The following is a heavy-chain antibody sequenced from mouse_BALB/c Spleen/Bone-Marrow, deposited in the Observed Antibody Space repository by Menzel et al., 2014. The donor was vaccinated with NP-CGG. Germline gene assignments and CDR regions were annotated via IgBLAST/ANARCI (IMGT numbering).Heavy chain of an antibody. CDR3: ARIYYYGRDY. V-gene: IGHV1-7*01. D-gene: IGHD1-1*01. Sequence: QVQLQQSGVELAKPGASVKMSCKASGYTFTNYWMHWVEQRPGQGLEWIGYINPSTGYTEYNQKFKDKATLTADKSSSTAYMQLSSLTSEDSAAYYCARIYYYGRDYWGQGTTLTVSS. CDR1: GYTFTNYW. J-gene: IGHJ2*01. CDR2: INPSTGYT.